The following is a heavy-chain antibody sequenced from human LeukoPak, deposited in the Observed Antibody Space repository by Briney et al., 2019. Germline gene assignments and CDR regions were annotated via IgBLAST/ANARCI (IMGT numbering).Heavy chain of an antibody. V-gene: IGHV3-23*01. CDR1: GFTFSNYA. J-gene: IGHJ4*02. CDR3: AKDLYYDNSGYFPASFDS. D-gene: IGHD3-22*01. CDR2: IGSRGENR. Sequence: HPGGSLRLSCAASGFTFSNYAMAWVRQAPGKGLDWVSGIGSRGENRFYADSVKGRFTISRDRFSDTMYLEMSNLRAEDTAVYYCAKDLYYDNSGYFPASFDSWGQGTLVTVSS.